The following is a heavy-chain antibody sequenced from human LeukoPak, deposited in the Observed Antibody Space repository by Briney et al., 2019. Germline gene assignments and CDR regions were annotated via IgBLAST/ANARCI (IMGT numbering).Heavy chain of an antibody. CDR1: GGSISSSSYY. CDR3: ARPSGVAGARSPLDY. D-gene: IGHD6-25*01. V-gene: IGHV4-39*07. J-gene: IGHJ4*02. CDR2: IYYSGST. Sequence: KPSETLSLTCTVSGGSISSSSYYWGWIRQPPGKGLEWIGSIYYSGSTYYNPSLKSRVTISVDTSKNQFSLKLSSVTAADTAVYYCARPSGVAGARSPLDYWGQGTLVTVSS.